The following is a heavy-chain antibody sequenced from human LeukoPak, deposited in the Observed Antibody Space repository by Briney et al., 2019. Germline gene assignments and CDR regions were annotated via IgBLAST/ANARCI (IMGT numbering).Heavy chain of an antibody. V-gene: IGHV4-59*01. Sequence: PSETLSLTCTVSGGSISSYYWSWIRQPPGKGLEWIGYIYYSGSTNYNPSLKSRVTISVDTSKNQFSLKLSSVAAADTAVYYCAREGRLLWFGESTVDAFDIWGQGAMVTVSS. CDR2: IYYSGST. CDR3: AREGRLLWFGESTVDAFDI. J-gene: IGHJ3*02. D-gene: IGHD3-10*01. CDR1: GGSISSYY.